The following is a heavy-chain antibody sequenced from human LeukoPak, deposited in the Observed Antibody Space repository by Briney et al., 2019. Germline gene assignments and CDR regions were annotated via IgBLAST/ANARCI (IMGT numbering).Heavy chain of an antibody. J-gene: IGHJ3*02. CDR2: IDHDGINT. CDR3: AKVNTVAGTSPILEPDAFDI. V-gene: IGHV3-74*01. D-gene: IGHD6-19*01. Sequence: PGGSLRLSCAASGFTFSSYWMHWVRQAPGKGLVWVSRIDHDGINTYYADSVKGRFTISRDNAKNSLYLQMNSLRAEDTALYYCAKVNTVAGTSPILEPDAFDIRGQGTMVTVSS. CDR1: GFTFSSYW.